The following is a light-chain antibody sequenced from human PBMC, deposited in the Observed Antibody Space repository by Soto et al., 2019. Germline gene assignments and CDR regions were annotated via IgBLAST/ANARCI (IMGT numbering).Light chain of an antibody. CDR1: SSDVGGYNY. Sequence: QSALTQPASVSGSPGQSITISCTGTSSDVGGYNYVSWYQHHPGKAPKLMIYEVSNRPSGVSNRFSGSKSGNTASLTISGLQAEDEADYYCSSYTSSSKVFGGGTKVTVL. CDR3: SSYTSSSKV. CDR2: EVS. J-gene: IGLJ3*02. V-gene: IGLV2-14*01.